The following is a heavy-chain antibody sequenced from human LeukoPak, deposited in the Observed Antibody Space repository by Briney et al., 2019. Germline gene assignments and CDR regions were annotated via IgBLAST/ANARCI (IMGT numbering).Heavy chain of an antibody. V-gene: IGHV4-39*01. CDR3: ASHNLSGYYYDSDQDAFDI. D-gene: IGHD3-22*01. CDR2: IYYSGST. Sequence: SETLSLTCTVSGGSISSSSYYWGWIRQPPGKGLEWIGSIYYSGSTYYNPSLKSRVTISVDTSKNQFSLKLSSVTAADTAVYYCASHNLSGYYYDSDQDAFDIWGQGTMVTVSS. CDR1: GGSISSSSYY. J-gene: IGHJ3*02.